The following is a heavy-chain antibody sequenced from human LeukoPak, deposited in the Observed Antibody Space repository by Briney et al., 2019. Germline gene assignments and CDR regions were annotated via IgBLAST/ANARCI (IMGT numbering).Heavy chain of an antibody. Sequence: VASVKDSCKTSGYTFTNYGIGWVRQAPGHGLEWMGWISGYTGNTTYAQKFQGRVTMTTETSTSTAYMDLRTLRSDDTAVYYCTRDRYSSGWYDYWGQGTLVTVSS. J-gene: IGHJ4*02. CDR3: TRDRYSSGWYDY. CDR1: GYTFTNYG. D-gene: IGHD6-19*01. CDR2: ISGYTGNT. V-gene: IGHV1-18*01.